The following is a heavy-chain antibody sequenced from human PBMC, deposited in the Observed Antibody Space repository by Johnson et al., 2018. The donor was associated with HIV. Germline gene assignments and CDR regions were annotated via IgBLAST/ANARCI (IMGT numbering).Heavy chain of an antibody. CDR2: ITWDGGST. Sequence: VQLVESGGVVVQPGGSLRLSCAASGFTFDDYAMHWVRQAPGKGLEWVSLITWDGGSTYYAGSVKGRFTISRDISKNSLYLQMNSLRAEDTAVYYCARDLRCSYDAFDIWGQGTMVTVSS. CDR1: GFTFDDYA. V-gene: IGHV3-43D*03. CDR3: ARDLRCSYDAFDI. J-gene: IGHJ3*02. D-gene: IGHD3-10*02.